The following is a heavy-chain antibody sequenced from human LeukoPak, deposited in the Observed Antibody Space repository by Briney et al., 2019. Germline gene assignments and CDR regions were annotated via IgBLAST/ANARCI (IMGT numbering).Heavy chain of an antibody. D-gene: IGHD3-10*01. J-gene: IGHJ4*02. Sequence: GGSLRLSCAASGFTFTTYAMSWVRQAPGKGLEWVSLISGSGGNTYYADSVEGRFTISRDNSKNTLYLQMNSLRAEDTAVYYCAKEFYYGSGNYYPTFDYWGQGTLVTVSS. CDR2: ISGSGGNT. CDR1: GFTFTTYA. CDR3: AKEFYYGSGNYYPTFDY. V-gene: IGHV3-23*01.